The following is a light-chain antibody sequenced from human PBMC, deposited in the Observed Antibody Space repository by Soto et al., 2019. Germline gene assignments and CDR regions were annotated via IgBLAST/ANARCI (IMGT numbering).Light chain of an antibody. V-gene: IGLV3-1*01. Sequence: SYELTQPPSVSVSPGQTASITCSGDKLGNKYACWYQQKPGQSPVLVIYQDSKRPSGIPERFSGSNSGNTATLTISGTQAMDEADYYCQAWDNSTVVFGGGTKLT. J-gene: IGLJ2*01. CDR2: QDS. CDR1: KLGNKY. CDR3: QAWDNSTVV.